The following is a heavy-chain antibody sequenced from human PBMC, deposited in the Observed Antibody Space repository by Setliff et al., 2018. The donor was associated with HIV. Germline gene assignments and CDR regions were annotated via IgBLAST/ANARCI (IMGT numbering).Heavy chain of an antibody. CDR1: GGSFSGYF. V-gene: IGHV3-7*01. J-gene: IGHJ6*02. Sequence: ETLSLTCAVYGGSFSGYFWSWVRQSPGKGLEWVANIGQDGSEKNYVDSVKGRFTISRDNAKNSMDLQMNSLRAEDTAIYYCARKLRPGHGVDVWGQGTTVTVS. CDR2: IGQDGSEK. D-gene: IGHD3-10*01. CDR3: ARKLRPGHGVDV.